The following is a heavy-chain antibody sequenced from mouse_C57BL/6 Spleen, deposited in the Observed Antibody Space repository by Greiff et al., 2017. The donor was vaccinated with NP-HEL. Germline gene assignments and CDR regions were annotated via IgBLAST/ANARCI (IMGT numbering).Heavy chain of an antibody. J-gene: IGHJ4*01. CDR2: IHPNSGST. CDR1: GYTFTSYW. CDR3: GYGYDGYAMDY. V-gene: IGHV1-64*01. D-gene: IGHD2-2*01. Sequence: QVQLQQPGAELVKPGASVKLSCKASGYTFTSYWMHWVKQRPGQGLEWIGMIHPNSGSTNYNEKFKSKATLTVDKSSSTAYMQLSSLTSEDSAVYYCGYGYDGYAMDYWGQGTSVTGSS.